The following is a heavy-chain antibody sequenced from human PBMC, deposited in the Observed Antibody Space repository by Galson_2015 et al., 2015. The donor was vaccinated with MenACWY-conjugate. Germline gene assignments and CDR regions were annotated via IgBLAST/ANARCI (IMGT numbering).Heavy chain of an antibody. CDR3: ARHPLDRTPDY. D-gene: IGHD2-15*01. V-gene: IGHV4-34*01. Sequence: SETLSLTCAVYGESLRGYYWSWIRQSPGKGLEWIGEISHSGSANYNPSLKSRVTISEDTSENQFSLKLTSVTAADTAMYYCARHPLDRTPDYWGQGTLVTVSS. CDR1: GESLRGYY. J-gene: IGHJ4*02. CDR2: ISHSGSA.